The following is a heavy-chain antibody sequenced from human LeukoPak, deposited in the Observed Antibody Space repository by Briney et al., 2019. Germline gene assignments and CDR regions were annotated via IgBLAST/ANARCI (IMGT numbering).Heavy chain of an antibody. V-gene: IGHV1-69*13. Sequence: SVNVSCKASGGTFSSYAISWVRQAPGQGLEWMGGIIPIFGTANYAQKFQGRVTITADESTSTAYMELSSLRSEDTAVYYCASHLSTRGYSGYKPGFDYWGQGTLVTVSS. D-gene: IGHD5-12*01. CDR1: GGTFSSYA. CDR2: IIPIFGTA. J-gene: IGHJ4*02. CDR3: ASHLSTRGYSGYKPGFDY.